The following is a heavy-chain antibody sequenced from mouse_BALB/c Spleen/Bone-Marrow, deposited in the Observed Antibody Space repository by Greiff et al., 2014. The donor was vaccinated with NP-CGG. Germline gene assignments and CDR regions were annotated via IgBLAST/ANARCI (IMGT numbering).Heavy chain of an antibody. CDR1: GYAFSSSW. CDR2: IYPGDGDT. J-gene: IGHJ3*01. Sequence: QVQLQQSGPELVKPGASVKISCKASGYAFSSSWMNWVKQRPGQGLEWIGRIYPGDGDTNYNGKFKGKATLTADKSSSTAYMQLSSLTSVDSAVYFCASGSSSFAYWGQGTVVTVSA. CDR3: ASGSSSFAY. D-gene: IGHD1-1*01. V-gene: IGHV1-82*01.